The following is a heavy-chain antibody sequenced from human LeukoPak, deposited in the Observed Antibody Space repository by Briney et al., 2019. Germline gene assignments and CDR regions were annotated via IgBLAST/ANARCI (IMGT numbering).Heavy chain of an antibody. J-gene: IGHJ5*02. D-gene: IGHD6-6*01. CDR1: GGSISSYY. CDR3: ARVQSWQLGTFDP. CDR2: IYYSGST. Sequence: SETLSLTCTVSGGSISSYYWSWIRQPPGKGLEWIGYIYYSGSTNYNPSLKSRVTISVDTSKNQFSLKLSSVTAADTAVYYCARVQSWQLGTFDPWGQGTLVTVSS. V-gene: IGHV4-59*01.